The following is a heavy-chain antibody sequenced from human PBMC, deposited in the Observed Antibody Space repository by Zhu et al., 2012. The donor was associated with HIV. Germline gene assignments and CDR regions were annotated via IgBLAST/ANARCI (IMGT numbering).Heavy chain of an antibody. CDR2: IYTSGST. V-gene: IGHV4-4*09. Sequence: QVQLQESGPGPVKPSETLSLTCTVSGGSISSYYWSWIRQPPGKGLEWIGYIYTSGSTNYNPSLKSRVTISVDTSKNQFSLKLSSVTAADTAVYYCARRGGDYWGQGTLVTVSS. CDR3: ARRGGDY. CDR1: GGSISSYY. J-gene: IGHJ4*02.